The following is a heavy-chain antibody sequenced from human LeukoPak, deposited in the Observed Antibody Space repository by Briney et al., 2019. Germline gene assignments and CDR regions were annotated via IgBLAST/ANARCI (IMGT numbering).Heavy chain of an antibody. V-gene: IGHV3-23*01. CDR3: ARDLLGYCSSTSCRSTPFDY. J-gene: IGHJ4*02. CDR2: ISGSGGST. CDR1: GFTFSSYA. Sequence: SGGSLRLSCAAPGFTFSSYAMSWVRQAPGKGLEWVSAISGSGGSTYYADSVKGRFTISRDNSKNTLYLQMNSLRAEDTAVYYCARDLLGYCSSTSCRSTPFDYWGQGTLVTVSS. D-gene: IGHD2-2*01.